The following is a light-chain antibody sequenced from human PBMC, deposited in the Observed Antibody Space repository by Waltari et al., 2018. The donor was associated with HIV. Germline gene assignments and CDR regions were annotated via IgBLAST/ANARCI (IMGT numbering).Light chain of an antibody. CDR2: HAS. CDR3: QRYDKPPLT. Sequence: DIQMTQSPSSLSASVVDRVTITCQASQDISNYLNWYQQNPVKAPKLLIYHASNLETGVQSRFSGRESGTDFTFTIIRLQPGYIGTYYCQRYDKPPLTFGGGTKVEIK. J-gene: IGKJ4*01. V-gene: IGKV1-33*01. CDR1: QDISNY.